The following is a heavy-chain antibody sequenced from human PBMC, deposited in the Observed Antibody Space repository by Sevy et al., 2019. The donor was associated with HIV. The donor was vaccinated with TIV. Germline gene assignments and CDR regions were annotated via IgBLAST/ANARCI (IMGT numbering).Heavy chain of an antibody. CDR1: GFTFSNYG. V-gene: IGHV3-23*01. CDR3: GKVSIFGVGGFYDY. J-gene: IGHJ4*02. CDR2: ISGSGTST. Sequence: GGSLRLSCAASGFTFSNYGMHWVRQAPGKGLEWVSGISGSGTSTYYTDSVKGRFTISRDNSKNTVYLQMNNLRAEDTAVYYCGKVSIFGVGGFYDYWGQGTLVTVSS. D-gene: IGHD3-3*01.